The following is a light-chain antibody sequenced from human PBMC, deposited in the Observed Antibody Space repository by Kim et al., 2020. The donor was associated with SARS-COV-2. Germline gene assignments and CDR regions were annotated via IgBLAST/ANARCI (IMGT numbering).Light chain of an antibody. CDR3: QHLGGSSYT. CDR1: QSVSSSF. Sequence: VLTKSPDTLSLSPGERATLSCRASQSVSSSFLAWYQHKPGQAPTLLIYDSSTRATGIPDRFTGSGSGTDFTLTINRLEPEDFALYFCQHLGGSSYTFGQGTKLEI. J-gene: IGKJ2*01. CDR2: DSS. V-gene: IGKV3-20*01.